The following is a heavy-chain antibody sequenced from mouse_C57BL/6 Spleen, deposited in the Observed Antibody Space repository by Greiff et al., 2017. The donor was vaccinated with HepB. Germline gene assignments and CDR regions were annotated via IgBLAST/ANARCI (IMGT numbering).Heavy chain of an antibody. CDR3: ASYDDESYYAMDY. CDR2: IYPGSGST. D-gene: IGHD2-12*01. CDR1: GYTFTSYW. J-gene: IGHJ4*01. V-gene: IGHV1-55*01. Sequence: QVQLQQPGAELVKPGASVKMSCKASGYTFTSYWITWVKQRPGQGLEWIGDIYPGSGSTNYNEKFKSKATLTVDTSSSTAYMQLSSLTSEDSAVYYCASYDDESYYAMDYWGQGTSVTVSS.